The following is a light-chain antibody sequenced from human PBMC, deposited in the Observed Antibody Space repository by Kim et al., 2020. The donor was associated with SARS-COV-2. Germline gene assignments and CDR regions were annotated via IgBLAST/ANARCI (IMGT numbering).Light chain of an antibody. CDR3: QQYNDWPLLT. J-gene: IGKJ4*01. CDR1: QSVRNN. CDR2: SAS. Sequence: VSPGERVTLSCRASQSVRNNLAWYQQRPGQAPRLLIYSASTRATDVSARFSGSGSGTEFTLTIRSLQSEDLAVYYCQQYNDWPLLTFGGGTKLEI. V-gene: IGKV3-15*01.